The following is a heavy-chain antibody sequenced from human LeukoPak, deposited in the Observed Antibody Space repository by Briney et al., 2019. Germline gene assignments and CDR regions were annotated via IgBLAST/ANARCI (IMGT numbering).Heavy chain of an antibody. V-gene: IGHV3-23*01. D-gene: IGHD3-16*01. CDR2: ISGSGGST. CDR3: AKPQSGFSYGY. CDR1: GFTFSSYA. Sequence: GGSLRLSCAASGFTFSSYAMSWVRQATGKGLEWVSAISGSGGSTYYADSVKGRFTISRDNSKNTLYLQMNSLRAEDTAVYYCAKPQSGFSYGYWGQGTLVTVSS. J-gene: IGHJ4*02.